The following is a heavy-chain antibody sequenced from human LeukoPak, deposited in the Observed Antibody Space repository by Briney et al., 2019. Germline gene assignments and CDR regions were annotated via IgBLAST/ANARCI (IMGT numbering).Heavy chain of an antibody. CDR2: TYYRSKWHN. Sequence: PSQTLSLTCAISGDSFSTNSAAWNWLRQSPSGGLEWLGRTYYRSKWHNDYAVSVRGRITFNADTSKNQFSLQLKSVTPEDTAVYYCARGLWDIVVVSASRAYYYYMDVWGKGTTVTVS. D-gene: IGHD2-2*01. V-gene: IGHV6-1*01. J-gene: IGHJ6*03. CDR3: ARGLWDIVVVSASRAYYYYMDV. CDR1: GDSFSTNSAA.